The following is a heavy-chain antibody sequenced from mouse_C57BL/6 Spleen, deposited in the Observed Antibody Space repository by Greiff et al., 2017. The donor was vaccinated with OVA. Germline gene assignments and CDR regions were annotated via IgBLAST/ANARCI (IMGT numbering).Heavy chain of an antibody. D-gene: IGHD2-3*01. V-gene: IGHV3-1*01. CDR3: ARAGRDDYFDY. Sequence: EVQVVESGPGMVKPSQSLSLTCTVTGYSITSGYDWHWIRHFPGNKLEWMGYISYSGSTNYNPSLKSRISITHDTSKNHFFLKLNSVTTEDTATYYCARAGRDDYFDYWGQGTTLTVSS. CDR2: ISYSGST. CDR1: GYSITSGYD. J-gene: IGHJ2*01.